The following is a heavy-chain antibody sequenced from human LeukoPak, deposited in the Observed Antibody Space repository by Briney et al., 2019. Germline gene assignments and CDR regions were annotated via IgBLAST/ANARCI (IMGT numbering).Heavy chain of an antibody. CDR2: IYHSGST. CDR3: ARRLRFVGVWFDP. Sequence: PSETLSLTCTVSGYSISSGYFWGWIRQPPGKGLEWIGSIYHSGSTSYNPSLKSRLTISVDTSKNQFSLKLTSVTAADTAVYYCARRLRFVGVWFDPWGQGTLVTVSS. CDR1: GYSISSGYF. V-gene: IGHV4-38-2*02. D-gene: IGHD3-10*01. J-gene: IGHJ5*02.